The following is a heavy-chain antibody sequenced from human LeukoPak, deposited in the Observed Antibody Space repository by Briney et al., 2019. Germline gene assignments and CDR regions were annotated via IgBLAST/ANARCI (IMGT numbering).Heavy chain of an antibody. Sequence: ASVKVSCKAAGYSFTTFHMNWVRQAPGQGPEWMGWVNPDNGNTGFAQKFQGRVTITQNSSVTTVYMELSSLTSEDTAVYYCARDPNSSSWYFDYWGQGTLVTVSS. CDR3: ARDPNSSSWYFDY. CDR2: VNPDNGNT. CDR1: GYSFTTFH. J-gene: IGHJ4*02. V-gene: IGHV1-8*03. D-gene: IGHD6-13*01.